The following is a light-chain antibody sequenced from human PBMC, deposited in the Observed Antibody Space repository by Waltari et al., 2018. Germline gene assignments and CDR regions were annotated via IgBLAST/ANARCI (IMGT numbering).Light chain of an antibody. J-gene: IGKJ1*01. CDR2: KAS. CDR3: QQYNTYRT. V-gene: IGKV1-5*03. CDR1: QSISTW. Sequence: DIQMTQSPSPLSASVGDRVTIACRASQSISTWLAWYQQKPGKAPKLLIYKASNLESGVPSRFIGSGSGTEFTLTITSLQPDDFATYYCQQYNTYRTFGQGTKVEVK.